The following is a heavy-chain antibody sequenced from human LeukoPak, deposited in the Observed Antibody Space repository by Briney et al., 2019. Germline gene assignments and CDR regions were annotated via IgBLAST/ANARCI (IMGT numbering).Heavy chain of an antibody. D-gene: IGHD2-21*02. Sequence: ASVKVSCKASGYTFTNYYMHWVRQAPGQGLEWMGIINPSGGITSYAQKFQGRVTMTRDTSTSTVYMELSSLRSEDTAVYYCARDHCGGDCYSGACDPWGQGTLVTVSS. J-gene: IGHJ5*02. CDR1: GYTFTNYY. CDR3: ARDHCGGDCYSGACDP. V-gene: IGHV1-46*01. CDR2: INPSGGIT.